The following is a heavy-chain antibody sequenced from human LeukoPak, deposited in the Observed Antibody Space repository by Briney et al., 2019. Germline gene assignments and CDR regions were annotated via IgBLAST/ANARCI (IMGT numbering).Heavy chain of an antibody. D-gene: IGHD3-22*01. J-gene: IGHJ5*02. Sequence: GGSLRLSSAASGFIFNNYGLIWVRQAAGEGLEWVSAISNDGGGTQYADFVEGRFTISRDNSKNTLFLQMSSLRAEDTALYYCAKGSSGYFADLWGQGTLVTVSS. CDR3: AKGSSGYFADL. V-gene: IGHV3-23*01. CDR2: ISNDGGGT. CDR1: GFIFNNYG.